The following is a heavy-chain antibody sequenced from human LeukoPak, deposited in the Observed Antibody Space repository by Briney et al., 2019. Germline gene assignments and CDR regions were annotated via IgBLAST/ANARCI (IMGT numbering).Heavy chain of an antibody. J-gene: IGHJ5*02. CDR1: GFTLSSYG. V-gene: IGHV3-23*01. CDR3: AKAATLRYFDP. Sequence: GGSLRLSCAASGFTLSSYGMSWVRQAPGKGLEWVSGISGSGSYTYYADSVKGRFTISRDNSKNTLYLQMNSLRAEDTAVYYCAKAATLRYFDPWGQGTLVTVSS. D-gene: IGHD6-25*01. CDR2: ISGSGSYT.